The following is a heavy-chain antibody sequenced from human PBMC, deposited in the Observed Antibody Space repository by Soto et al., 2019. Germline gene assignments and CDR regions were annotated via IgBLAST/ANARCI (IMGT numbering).Heavy chain of an antibody. CDR2: ISAYNGNT. V-gene: IGHV1-18*01. D-gene: IGHD3-22*01. CDR1: GYTFTRYG. Sequence: ASVKVSWKASGYTFTRYGISWGRQAPGQRLEWMGWISAYNGNTNYAQKIQGRVTMTTDTSTSTAYMELRSLRSDDTAVYYCARAVDYYDSSGYYTHEYFQHWGQGTLVTVSS. CDR3: ARAVDYYDSSGYYTHEYFQH. J-gene: IGHJ1*01.